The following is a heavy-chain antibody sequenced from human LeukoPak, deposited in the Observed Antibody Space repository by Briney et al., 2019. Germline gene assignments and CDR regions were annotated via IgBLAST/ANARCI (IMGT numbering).Heavy chain of an antibody. Sequence: ASVKVSCKASGYTFTGYYMHWVRQAPGQGLEWMGWINPNSGGTNYAQKFQGRVTMTRDTSISTAYMELSRLRPDDTAGYYCARDSYWGGDFWGGYYMSWFAPGGQGPLVTVS. CDR1: GYTFTGYY. D-gene: IGHD3-3*01. V-gene: IGHV1-2*02. CDR3: ARDSYWGGDFWGGYYMSWFAP. J-gene: IGHJ5*02. CDR2: INPNSGGT.